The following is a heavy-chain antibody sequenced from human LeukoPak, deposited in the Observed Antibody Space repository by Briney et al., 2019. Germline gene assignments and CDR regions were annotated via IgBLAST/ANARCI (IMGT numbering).Heavy chain of an antibody. CDR2: MSYEGRNK. CDR1: GFTFRNYG. J-gene: IGHJ4*02. V-gene: IGHV3-30*18. CDR3: AKERTQYTSDWFFED. D-gene: IGHD6-19*01. Sequence: GGSLRLSWAASGFTFRNYGMQWVRQAPGKGLGWVAVMSYEGRNKYYADCVKGRFTISRDNSENTMYLQMNSLRPEDTAVYYCAKERTQYTSDWFFEDRGQGTLVTVSS.